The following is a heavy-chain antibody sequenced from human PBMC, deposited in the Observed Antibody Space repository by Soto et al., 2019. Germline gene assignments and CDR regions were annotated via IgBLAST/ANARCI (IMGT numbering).Heavy chain of an antibody. CDR2: IWYDGSNK. CDR3: ARDLGGYDWGDYYYYGMDV. V-gene: IGHV3-33*01. J-gene: IGHJ6*02. CDR1: GFTFSSHG. D-gene: IGHD5-12*01. Sequence: QVQLVESGGGVVQPGRSLRLSCAASGFTFSSHGMHWVRQAPGKGLEWVAVIWYDGSNKYYADSVKGRFTISRDNSKNTLYLQMNSLRAEDTAVYYCARDLGGYDWGDYYYYGMDVWGQGTTVTVSS.